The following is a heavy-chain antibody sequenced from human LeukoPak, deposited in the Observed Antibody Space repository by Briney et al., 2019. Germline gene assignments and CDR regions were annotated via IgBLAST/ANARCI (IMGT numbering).Heavy chain of an antibody. D-gene: IGHD3-22*01. V-gene: IGHV3-30-3*01. J-gene: IGHJ4*02. CDR2: ISYDGSNK. CDR1: GFTFSSYA. CDR3: AREGIHDSSGPFDY. Sequence: GGSLRLSCAASGFTFSSYAMHWVRQAPGKGLEWVAVISYDGSNKYYADSVKGRFTISRDNSKNTLYLQMNSLRAEDTAVYYCAREGIHDSSGPFDYWGQGTLVTVSS.